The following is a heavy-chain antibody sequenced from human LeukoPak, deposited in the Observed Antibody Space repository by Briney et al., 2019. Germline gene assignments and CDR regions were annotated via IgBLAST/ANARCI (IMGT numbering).Heavy chain of an antibody. CDR3: ARGRGITMIVVDAAFDI. CDR2: INPNSGGA. V-gene: IGHV1-2*02. CDR1: GYTFTAYF. D-gene: IGHD3-22*01. Sequence: ASVKVSCKASGYTFTAYFIHWVRQAPGQGLEWMGRINPNSGGAQYSQKFQGRVTMTRDTSISTAYMEVSRLRSDDTAVYYCARGRGITMIVVDAAFDIWGQGTMVTVSS. J-gene: IGHJ3*02.